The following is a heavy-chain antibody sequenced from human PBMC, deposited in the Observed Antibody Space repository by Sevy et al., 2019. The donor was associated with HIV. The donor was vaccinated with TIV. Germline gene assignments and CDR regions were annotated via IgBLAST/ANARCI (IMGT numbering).Heavy chain of an antibody. CDR3: ALAAQVTMTVAVGYFEF. D-gene: IGHD1-26*01. Sequence: ASVKVSCKAFGGTFNKYPFIWVRQAPGQGLEWMGGIIPIFGTKNYAQKFRGRATITADQYTNTVYMELSSLTSEDTAVYSCALAAQVTMTVAVGYFEFWGQGTLVTVSS. CDR1: GGTFNKYP. CDR2: IIPIFGTK. J-gene: IGHJ4*02. V-gene: IGHV1-69*13.